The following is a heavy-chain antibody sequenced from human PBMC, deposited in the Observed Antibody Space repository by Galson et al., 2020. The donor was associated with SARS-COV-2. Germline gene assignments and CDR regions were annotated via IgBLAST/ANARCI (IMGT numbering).Heavy chain of an antibody. V-gene: IGHV1-3*01. CDR2: INAGNGNT. Sequence: ASVKVSCKASGYTFTSYAMHWVRQAPGQRLEWMGWINAGNGNTKYSQKFQGRVTITRDTSASTAYMELSSLRSEDTAVYYCARALMVRGACFDYWGQGTLVTVSS. CDR1: GYTFTSYA. J-gene: IGHJ4*02. D-gene: IGHD3-10*01. CDR3: ARALMVRGACFDY.